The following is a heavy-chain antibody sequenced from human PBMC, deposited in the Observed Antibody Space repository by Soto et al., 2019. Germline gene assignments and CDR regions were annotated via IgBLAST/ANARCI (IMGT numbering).Heavy chain of an antibody. V-gene: IGHV4-4*02. CDR1: GGSISSSNW. Sequence: SETLSLTCAVSGGSISSSNWWSWVRQPPGKGLEWIGEIYHSGSTNYNPSLKSRVTISVDKSKNQFSLKLSSVTAADTAVYYCARAPYYDILTGYDHYFDYWGQGTLVTVSS. D-gene: IGHD3-9*01. J-gene: IGHJ4*02. CDR3: ARAPYYDILTGYDHYFDY. CDR2: IYHSGST.